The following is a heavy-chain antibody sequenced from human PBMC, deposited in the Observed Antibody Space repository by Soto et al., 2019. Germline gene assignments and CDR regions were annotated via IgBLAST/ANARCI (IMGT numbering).Heavy chain of an antibody. J-gene: IGHJ4*02. Sequence: SETLSLTCTVSGGSISSYYWSWIRQPPGKGLEWIGYTYYSGSTNYNPSLKSRVTISVDTSKNQFSLKLSSVTAADTAVYYCARTAVNYFDYWGQGTLVTVS. V-gene: IGHV4-59*01. CDR2: TYYSGST. CDR1: GGSISSYY. D-gene: IGHD2-21*02. CDR3: ARTAVNYFDY.